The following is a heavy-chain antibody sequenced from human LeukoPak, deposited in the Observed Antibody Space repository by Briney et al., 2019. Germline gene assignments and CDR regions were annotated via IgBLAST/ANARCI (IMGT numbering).Heavy chain of an antibody. Sequence: GGSLRLSCAASGFTFSDYYMSWIRQAPGKGLEWVSYISSSGSTIYYADSVEGRFTISRDNAKNSLYLQMNSLRAEDTAVYYCARDKHYYGSGSYLGYWGQGTLVTVSS. V-gene: IGHV3-11*01. D-gene: IGHD3-10*01. CDR3: ARDKHYYGSGSYLGY. J-gene: IGHJ4*02. CDR1: GFTFSDYY. CDR2: ISSSGSTI.